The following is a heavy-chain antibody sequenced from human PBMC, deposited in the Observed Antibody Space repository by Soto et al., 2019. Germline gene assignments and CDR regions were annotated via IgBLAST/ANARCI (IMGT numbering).Heavy chain of an antibody. CDR1: GFSFSSYT. V-gene: IGHV3-48*02. J-gene: IGHJ4*02. Sequence: EVQLVEAGGGLVQPGGSLRLSCAASGFSFSSYTMNWVRQAPGKGLEWISSITRSSSTMYYRDSVKGRFTISRDNAKTSLDLQMDSQRDEDSAVYYCARGREYCSGDNCYETGSDYWGQGTLVTVSS. CDR3: ARGREYCSGDNCYETGSDY. D-gene: IGHD2-15*01. CDR2: ITRSSSTM.